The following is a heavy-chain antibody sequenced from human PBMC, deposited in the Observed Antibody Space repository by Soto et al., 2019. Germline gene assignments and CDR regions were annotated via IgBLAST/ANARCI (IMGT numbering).Heavy chain of an antibody. D-gene: IGHD1-7*01. J-gene: IGHJ6*03. CDR1: GYSFTSYW. V-gene: IGHV5-51*01. CDR2: IYPGDSDT. Sequence: GESLKISCKGSGYSFTSYWIGWVRQMPWKGLEWMGIIYPGDSDTRYSPSFQGQVTISADKSISTAYLQWSSLKASDTAMYYCARQVTGTTKVHYYYYMDVWGKGTTVTVSS. CDR3: ARQVTGTTKVHYYYYMDV.